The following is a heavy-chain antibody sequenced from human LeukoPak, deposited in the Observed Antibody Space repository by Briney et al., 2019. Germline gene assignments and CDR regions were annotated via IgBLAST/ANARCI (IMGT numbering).Heavy chain of an antibody. CDR3: ARSRHVSYYGMDV. CDR2: IYYSGST. Sequence: SETLSLTCTVSGGSISSYYWSWIRRPPGKGLEWIGFIYYSGSTNYNPSLKSRVTISVDTSKNQFSLKLSSVTAADTAVYYCARSRHVSYYGMDVWGQGTTVTVSS. CDR1: GGSISSYY. V-gene: IGHV4-59*01. J-gene: IGHJ6*02.